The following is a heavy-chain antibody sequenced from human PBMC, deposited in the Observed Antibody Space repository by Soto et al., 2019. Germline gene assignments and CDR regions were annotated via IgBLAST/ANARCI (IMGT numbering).Heavy chain of an antibody. J-gene: IGHJ4*02. CDR2: ISYDGSNK. CDR3: ARDFSMVIVAPGY. V-gene: IGHV3-30*03. Sequence: XXSLRLSCAASGFTFSSYGMHWVLQAPGKGLEWVAVISYDGSNKYYAESVKGRFTISRDNSKNTVYLQINALRAEDTAVYYCARDFSMVIVAPGYWGQGTLVTVSS. CDR1: GFTFSSYG. D-gene: IGHD5-12*01.